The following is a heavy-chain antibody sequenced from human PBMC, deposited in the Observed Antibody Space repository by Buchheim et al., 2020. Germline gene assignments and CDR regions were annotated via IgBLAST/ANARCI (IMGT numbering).Heavy chain of an antibody. CDR1: RFSFSSHA. V-gene: IGHV3-48*03. J-gene: IGHJ4*02. D-gene: IGHD3-22*01. CDR2: ISSSGSTI. CDR3: ASLTYYYDSSGYLTNSDY. Sequence: EVQLLESGGGLVQPGGSLRLSCAASRFSFSSHAMSWVRQAPGKGLEWDSYISSSGSTIYYEDSVKGRFTISRDNAKNSLYLQMNSLRAEDTAVYYCASLTYYYDSSGYLTNSDYWGQGTL.